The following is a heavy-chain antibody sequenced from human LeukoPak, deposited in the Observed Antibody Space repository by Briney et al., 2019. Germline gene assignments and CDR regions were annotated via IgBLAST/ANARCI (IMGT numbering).Heavy chain of an antibody. D-gene: IGHD6-19*01. Sequence: GGSLRLSCAASGFTFRSYWMSWVRQAPGKGLEWVANIKLDGSKKRYVDSVKGRFTISRDNAKNSLYLQMNSLRAEDTAVYYCAREGGSGWYSGWFDPWGQGTLVTVSS. CDR2: IKLDGSKK. CDR3: AREGGSGWYSGWFDP. CDR1: GFTFRSYW. V-gene: IGHV3-7*01. J-gene: IGHJ5*02.